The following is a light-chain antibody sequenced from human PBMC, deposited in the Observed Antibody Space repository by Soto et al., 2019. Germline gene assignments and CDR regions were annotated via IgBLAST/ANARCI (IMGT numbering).Light chain of an antibody. CDR1: SSNIGNNY. Sequence: QSVLTQPPSVSAAHGQKVTISCSGSSSNIGNNYVSWYQQLPGTAPKLLIYDNNKRPSGIPDRFSGSKSGTSATLGITGLQTGDEADYYCGTWDSSLSAVVFGGGTKLTVL. V-gene: IGLV1-51*01. CDR3: GTWDSSLSAVV. J-gene: IGLJ2*01. CDR2: DNN.